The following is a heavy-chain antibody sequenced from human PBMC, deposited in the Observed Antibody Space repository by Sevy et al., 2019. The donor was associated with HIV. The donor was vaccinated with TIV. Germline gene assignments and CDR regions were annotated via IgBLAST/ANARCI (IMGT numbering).Heavy chain of an antibody. V-gene: IGHV4-59*01. J-gene: IGHJ4*02. D-gene: IGHD6-13*01. CDR3: ARGYSSSWYPPPY. CDR2: IYYSGST. CDR1: GGSISSYY. Sequence: AETLSLTCTVSGGSISSYYWSWIRQPPGKGLEWIGYIYYSGSTNYNPSLKSRVTISVDTSKNQFSLKLSSVTAADTAVYYCARGYSSSWYPPPYWGQGTLVTVSS.